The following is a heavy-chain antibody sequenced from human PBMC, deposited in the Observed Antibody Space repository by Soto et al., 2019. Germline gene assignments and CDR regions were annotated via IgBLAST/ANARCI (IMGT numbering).Heavy chain of an antibody. D-gene: IGHD1-20*01. V-gene: IGHV4-4*02. J-gene: IGHJ4*02. Sequence: QVQLQESGPGLVKPSGTLSLNCKVSGDAISSSEWWSWVRQPPGKGLEWIAEIHHSGPTNYNPSLPSRVTITVDKSKNRIPLRLSPVTAADTAAYYCAGAGITAVRNYYFAHWGQGTLVTFSP. CDR1: GDAISSSEW. CDR3: AGAGITAVRNYYFAH. CDR2: IHHSGPT.